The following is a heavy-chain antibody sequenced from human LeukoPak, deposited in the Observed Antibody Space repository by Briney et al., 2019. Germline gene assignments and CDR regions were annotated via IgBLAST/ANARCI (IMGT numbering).Heavy chain of an antibody. V-gene: IGHV3-7*01. Sequence: GGSLRLSCASSGLTFNSFWISWVRQAPGKLLEWVSNIKKDGSEKYYVASVKGRLTISRDNAKESLYLKMNSLRADDTAVYYCARQETSSYNGAFDIWGQGTMVTVSS. CDR1: GLTFNSFW. CDR2: IKKDGSEK. CDR3: ARQETSSYNGAFDI. J-gene: IGHJ3*02. D-gene: IGHD1-26*01.